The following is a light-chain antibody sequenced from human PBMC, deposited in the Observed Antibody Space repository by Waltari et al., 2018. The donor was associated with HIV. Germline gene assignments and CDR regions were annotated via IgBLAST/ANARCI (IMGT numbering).Light chain of an antibody. Sequence: QSALTQPRSVSGSPGPSVTISCTGTRGDVGGYDYVSWYQQHPGKAPKLMISGITKRPSGVPDRFAGSKSGNTASLTISGLQAEDEADYYCCSYTGTYTPVVFGGGTKLTVL. J-gene: IGLJ2*01. CDR1: RGDVGGYDY. CDR2: GIT. CDR3: CSYTGTYTPVV. V-gene: IGLV2-11*01.